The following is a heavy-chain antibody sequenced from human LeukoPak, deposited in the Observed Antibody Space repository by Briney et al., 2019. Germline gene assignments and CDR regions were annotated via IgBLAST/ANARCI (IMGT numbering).Heavy chain of an antibody. Sequence: GGSLRLSCAASGFTFSSYAMSWVRQAPGKGLEWVSAISGSGGSTYYADSVKGRFTISRDNSKNTLYLQMNSLRAEDTAVYYCARAVEMAMRKGPVGYWGQGTLVTVSS. CDR3: ARAVEMAMRKGPVGY. V-gene: IGHV3-23*01. CDR2: ISGSGGST. CDR1: GFTFSSYA. D-gene: IGHD5-24*01. J-gene: IGHJ4*02.